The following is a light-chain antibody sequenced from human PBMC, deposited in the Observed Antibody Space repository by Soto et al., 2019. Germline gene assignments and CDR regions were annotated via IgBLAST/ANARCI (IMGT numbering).Light chain of an antibody. CDR2: KAS. Sequence: DIQMTQSPSTLSASVGDRVTITCWASQSISSWLAWYQQKPGKAPKLLIYKASSLESGVPSRFSGSGSGTEFTLTISSLQPDDFATYYCQQYNSYSWTFGQGTKVKIK. CDR3: QQYNSYSWT. J-gene: IGKJ1*01. V-gene: IGKV1-5*03. CDR1: QSISSW.